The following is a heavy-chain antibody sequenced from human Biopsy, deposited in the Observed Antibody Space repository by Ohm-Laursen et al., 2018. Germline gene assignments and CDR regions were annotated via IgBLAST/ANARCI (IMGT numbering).Heavy chain of an antibody. D-gene: IGHD5-24*01. CDR3: ARHDGNGPFALDS. CDR2: VYHSGTT. J-gene: IGHJ4*02. V-gene: IGHV4-39*01. CDR1: GGSISSGSNY. Sequence: SETLSLTCTVSGGSISSGSNYWAWIRQPPGKGLEWIGSVYHSGTTYYSPSLKSRVTISVDTPKNQLSLKVTSATAADTAAYYCARHDGNGPFALDSWGQGTLVTVSS.